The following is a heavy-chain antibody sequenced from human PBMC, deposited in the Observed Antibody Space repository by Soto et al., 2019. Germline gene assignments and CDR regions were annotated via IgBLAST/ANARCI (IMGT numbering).Heavy chain of an antibody. J-gene: IGHJ4*02. V-gene: IGHV3-30*01. D-gene: IGHD3-22*01. CDR1: GFPFSSYA. CDR2: ISYDGSNK. CDR3: ARVANYYDSSGYFDY. Sequence: HSPSCPASGFPFSSYAMHWVRQAPGKGLEWVAVISYDGSNKYYADSVKGRFTISRDNSKNTLYLQMNSLRAEDTAVYYCARVANYYDSSGYFDYWGQGTLVTVSS.